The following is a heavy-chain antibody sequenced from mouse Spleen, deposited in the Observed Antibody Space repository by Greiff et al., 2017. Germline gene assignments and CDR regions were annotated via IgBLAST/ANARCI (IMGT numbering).Heavy chain of an antibody. CDR2: INPGSGGT. J-gene: IGHJ3*01. CDR1: GFAFTNYL. V-gene: IGHV1-54*01. D-gene: IGHD4-1*01. Sequence: QVQLQQSGAELVRPGTSVTVSCTASGFAFTNYLVEWVKQWPGQGLEWLGVINPGSGGTNYNDKFTGKATLTADKPSSTAYKQLSSLTSEDSAVYFCAANWDEKGWFAYWGQGTLVTVSA. CDR3: AANWDEKGWFAY.